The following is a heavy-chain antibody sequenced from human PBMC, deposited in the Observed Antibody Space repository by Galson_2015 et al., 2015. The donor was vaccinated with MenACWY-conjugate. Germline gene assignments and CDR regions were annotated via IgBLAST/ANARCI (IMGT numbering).Heavy chain of an antibody. Sequence: ETLSLTCSVSGYFISSGYYWGWIRQPPGKGLEWIASISHHSGSTYYNPSLKSRVTISVDTSKNQFSLKLTSVTAADTAVYYCVQGGYGDSEGGHWFDPWGQGTLVTVSS. CDR2: ISHHSGST. J-gene: IGHJ5*02. D-gene: IGHD4-17*01. V-gene: IGHV4-38-2*02. CDR3: VQGGYGDSEGGHWFDP. CDR1: GYFISSGYY.